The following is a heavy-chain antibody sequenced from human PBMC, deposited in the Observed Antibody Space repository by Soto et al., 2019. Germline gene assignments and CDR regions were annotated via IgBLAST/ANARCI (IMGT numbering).Heavy chain of an antibody. J-gene: IGHJ4*02. CDR3: ARWSAGYYSLGDY. CDR1: GYSFTSYW. CDR2: IYPGDSDT. D-gene: IGHD3-9*01. V-gene: IGHV5-51*03. Sequence: GQSLKLSCKGSGYSFTSYWIGWVRQMPGKGLEWMGIIYPGDSDTRYSPSFQGQVTISADKSISTAYPQWSSLKASDTAMYYCARWSAGYYSLGDYWGQGTLVTVSS.